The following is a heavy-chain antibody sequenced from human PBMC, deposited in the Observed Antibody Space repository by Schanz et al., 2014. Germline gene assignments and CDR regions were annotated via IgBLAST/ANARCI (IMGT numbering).Heavy chain of an antibody. D-gene: IGHD3-9*01. CDR3: AKAADWPVTRFDP. CDR1: GFSFSDHA. V-gene: IGHV3-23*04. CDR2: LSEGGGGT. Sequence: EVQLVESGGGLVQPGGSLRLSCAASGFSFSDHAMDWVRQAAGKGLEWVSALSEGGGGTHYADSVRGRFTISSDSSKNTLYLQMSSLRADDTAVYYCAKAADWPVTRFDPWGQGTLVTVSS. J-gene: IGHJ5*02.